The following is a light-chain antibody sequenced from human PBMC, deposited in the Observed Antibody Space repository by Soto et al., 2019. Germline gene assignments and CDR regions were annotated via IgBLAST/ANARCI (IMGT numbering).Light chain of an antibody. J-gene: IGKJ4*01. CDR2: GAS. CDR1: QSFSSSY. V-gene: IGKV3-15*01. Sequence: EIVLTQSPGTLSLSPGERATLSCRASQSFSSSYLAWYQQKPGQAPRLLIYGASTRATGIPARFSGSGSGTQFTLTISSLQSEDFAVYYCQQHNNWPLTFGGGTKVDIK. CDR3: QQHNNWPLT.